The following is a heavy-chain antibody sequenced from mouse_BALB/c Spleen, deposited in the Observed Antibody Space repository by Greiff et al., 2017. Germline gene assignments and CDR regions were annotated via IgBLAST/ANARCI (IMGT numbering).Heavy chain of an antibody. J-gene: IGHJ4*01. CDR1: GYSITSDYA. Sequence: VQLQQSGPGLVKPSQSLSLTCTVTGYSITSDYAWNWIRQFPGNKLEWMGYISYSGSTSYNPSLKSRISITRDTSKNQFFLQLNSVTTEDTATYYCARPAYYRYDGGAMDYWGQGTSVTVSS. CDR3: ARPAYYRYDGGAMDY. D-gene: IGHD2-14*01. CDR2: ISYSGST. V-gene: IGHV3-2*02.